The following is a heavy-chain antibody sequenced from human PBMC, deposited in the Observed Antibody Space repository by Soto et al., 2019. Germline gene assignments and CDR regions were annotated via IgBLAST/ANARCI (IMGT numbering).Heavy chain of an antibody. CDR2: IYSAGNT. CDR3: AYSSTPFDY. J-gene: IGHJ4*02. D-gene: IGHD6-13*01. CDR1: GFTVSSNY. Sequence: GSLRLSCAASGFTVSSNYMSWVRQAPGKGLEWISIIYSAGNTYYADSVKGRFTISRDNSKNTLYLQMNSLGAEDTAVYYCAYSSTPFDYWGQGTLVTVSS. V-gene: IGHV3-66*01.